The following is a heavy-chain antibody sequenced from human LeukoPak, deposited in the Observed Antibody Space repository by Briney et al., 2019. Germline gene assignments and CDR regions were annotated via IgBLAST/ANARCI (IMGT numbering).Heavy chain of an antibody. CDR1: GFTFSSYA. CDR2: ISGSGGST. D-gene: IGHD1-26*01. J-gene: IGHJ6*03. Sequence: PGGSLRLSCAASGFTFSSYAMSWVRQAPGKGLEWVSAISGSGGSTYYADSVKGRFTISRDNSKNTLYLQMNSLRAEDTAVYYCAKVQGATKPYYYYMDVWGKGTTVTVSS. V-gene: IGHV3-23*01. CDR3: AKVQGATKPYYYYMDV.